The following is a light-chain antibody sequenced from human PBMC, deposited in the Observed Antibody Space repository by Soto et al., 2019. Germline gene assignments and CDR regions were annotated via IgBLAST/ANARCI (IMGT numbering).Light chain of an antibody. CDR2: DAS. V-gene: IGKV3-11*01. CDR1: QSVSSY. Sequence: EIVLTQSPATLSLSPGERATLYCRASQSVSSYLAWYQQKPGQAPRLPIYDASNRATGIPARFSGSGSGTDFTLTISGLEPEDFAVYYCQQRSNWPPTFGQGTKVDNK. CDR3: QQRSNWPPT. J-gene: IGKJ1*01.